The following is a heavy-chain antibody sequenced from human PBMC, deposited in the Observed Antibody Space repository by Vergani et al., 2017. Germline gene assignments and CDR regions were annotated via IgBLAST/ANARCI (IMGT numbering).Heavy chain of an antibody. CDR3: ASGPNYYYDSSGYYFFSTVYAFDI. CDR1: GFTFSSYG. CDR2: IWYDGSNK. J-gene: IGHJ3*02. D-gene: IGHD3-22*01. Sequence: VQLVESGGGLIQPGGSLRLSCAASGFTFSSYGMHWVRQAPGKGLEWVAVIWYDGSNKYYADSVKGRFTISRDNSKNTLYLQMNSLRAEDTAVYYCASGPNYYYDSSGYYFFSTVYAFDIWGQGTMVTVSS. V-gene: IGHV3-33*01.